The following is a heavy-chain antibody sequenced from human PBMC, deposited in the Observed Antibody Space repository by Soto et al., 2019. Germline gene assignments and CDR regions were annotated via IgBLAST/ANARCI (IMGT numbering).Heavy chain of an antibody. D-gene: IGHD1-7*01. CDR3: ASSPKTGTTLYYYYGMDV. V-gene: IGHV1-18*04. CDR2: ISAYNGNT. CDR1: GYTFTSYG. J-gene: IGHJ6*02. Sequence: ASVKVSCKASGYTFTSYGISWVRQAPGQGLEWMGWISAYNGNTNYAQKLQGRVTMTTDTSTNTAYMELRSLRSDDTAVYYCASSPKTGTTLYYYYGMDVWGQGTTVTVSS.